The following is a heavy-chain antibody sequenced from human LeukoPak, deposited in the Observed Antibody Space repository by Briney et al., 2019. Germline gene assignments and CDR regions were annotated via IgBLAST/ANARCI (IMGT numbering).Heavy chain of an antibody. D-gene: IGHD6-13*01. J-gene: IGHJ4*02. V-gene: IGHV3-30*01. CDR2: ISYDGSNK. CDR1: GFTFSSYA. Sequence: GGSLRLSCAASGFTFSSYAMHWVRQAPGKGLEWVAVISYDGSNKYYADSVKGRFTISRDNSKNTLYLQMNSLRAEDTAVYYCARVSSSWYYVDCWGQGTLVTVSS. CDR3: ARVSSSWYYVDC.